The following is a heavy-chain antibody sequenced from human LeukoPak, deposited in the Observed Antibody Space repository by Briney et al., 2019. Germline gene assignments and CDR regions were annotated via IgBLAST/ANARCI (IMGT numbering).Heavy chain of an antibody. CDR2: VSSSGSTI. V-gene: IGHV3-11*01. CDR3: ASIAAVGTDYYYYGMDV. CDR1: GFTFSDYY. J-gene: IGHJ6*02. D-gene: IGHD6-13*01. Sequence: GGSLRLSCAASGFTFSDYYMSWIRQAPGKGLEWVSYVSSSGSTIYYADSVKGRFTISRDNAKNSLYLQMNSLRAEDTAVYYCASIAAVGTDYYYYGMDVWGQGTTVTVSS.